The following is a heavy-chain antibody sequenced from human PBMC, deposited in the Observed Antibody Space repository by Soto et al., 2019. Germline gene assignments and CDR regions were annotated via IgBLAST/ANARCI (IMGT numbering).Heavy chain of an antibody. V-gene: IGHV3-23*01. CDR3: AKDYHCSSTSCYLGYYYGMDV. CDR1: GFTFSSYA. D-gene: IGHD2-2*01. J-gene: IGHJ6*02. CDR2: ISGSGGST. Sequence: GGSLRLSCAASGFTFSSYAMSWVRQAPGKGLEWVSAISGSGGSTYYADSVKGRFTISRDNSKNTLYLQMNSLGAEDTAVYYCAKDYHCSSTSCYLGYYYGMDVWGQGTTVTVSS.